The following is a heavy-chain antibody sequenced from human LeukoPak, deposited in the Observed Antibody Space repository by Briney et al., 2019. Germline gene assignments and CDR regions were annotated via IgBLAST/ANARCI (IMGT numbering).Heavy chain of an antibody. CDR1: GFTFSNYW. V-gene: IGHV3-74*01. J-gene: IGHJ4*02. D-gene: IGHD2-15*01. CDR2: IYTDGSST. Sequence: GGSLRLSCAASGFTFSNYWMHWVRQAPGKGLAWVSRIYTDGSSTNYADSVKGRFTISRDNAKNTLYLQMNSLRAEDTAVYFCVRDGQGSTPLDYWGQGTLVTVSS. CDR3: VRDGQGSTPLDY.